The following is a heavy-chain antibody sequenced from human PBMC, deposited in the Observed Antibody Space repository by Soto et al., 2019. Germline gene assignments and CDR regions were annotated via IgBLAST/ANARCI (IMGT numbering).Heavy chain of an antibody. D-gene: IGHD3-10*01. Sequence: PGGSLRLSCAASGFTFSSYAMHWVRQAPGKGLEWVAVISYDGSNKYYADSVKGRFTISRDNSKNTLYLQMNSLRAEDTAVYYCARDQVMVRGFYYFDYWGQGTLVTVSS. J-gene: IGHJ4*02. CDR1: GFTFSSYA. CDR3: ARDQVMVRGFYYFDY. V-gene: IGHV3-30-3*01. CDR2: ISYDGSNK.